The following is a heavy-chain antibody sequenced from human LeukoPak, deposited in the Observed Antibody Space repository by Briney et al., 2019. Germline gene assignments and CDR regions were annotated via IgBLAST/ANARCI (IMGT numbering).Heavy chain of an antibody. CDR3: ARMWPRGYYFDY. J-gene: IGHJ4*02. CDR1: GFTFSSYA. CDR2: ISYDGSNK. D-gene: IGHD2-21*01. V-gene: IGHV3-30-3*01. Sequence: GGSLRLSCAASGFTFSSYAMHWVRQAPGKGLEWVAVISYDGSNKYYADSVKGRFTISRDNSKNTLYLQMNSLRAEDTAVYYCARMWPRGYYFDYWGQGTLVTVSS.